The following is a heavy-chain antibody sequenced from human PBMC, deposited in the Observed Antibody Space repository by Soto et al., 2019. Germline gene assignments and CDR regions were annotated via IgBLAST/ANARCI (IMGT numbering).Heavy chain of an antibody. CDR1: GFTFSSYV. CDR2: ISHDGNNK. V-gene: IGHV3-30*18. CDR3: AKGGPDCASTTCYLLVAFDI. Sequence: QVQLVQSGGGVVQPGRSLRLSCAASGFTFSSYVTHWVRQAPGKGLEWVAVISHDGNNKYYADSVKGRFTISRDNSKNTLYLQMNSLTTEDTAVYYCAKGGPDCASTTCYLLVAFDIWGQGTIVTVCS. J-gene: IGHJ3*02. D-gene: IGHD2-2*01.